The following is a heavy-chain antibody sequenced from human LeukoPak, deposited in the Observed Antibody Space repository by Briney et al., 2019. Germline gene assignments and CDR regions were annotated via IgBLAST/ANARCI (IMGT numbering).Heavy chain of an antibody. Sequence: PGGSLRLSCAASGFTFTIFGLNWVRQAPGKGPEWVSYIDARSGITYYADSVQGRFTLSRDNARESVFLQMDSLRVDDTAAYYCARTYDFGRGPPGDAFDNWGPGTWVIVSS. CDR3: ARTYDFGRGPPGDAFDN. J-gene: IGHJ3*02. D-gene: IGHD3-3*01. CDR2: IDARSGIT. CDR1: GFTFTIFG. V-gene: IGHV3-48*01.